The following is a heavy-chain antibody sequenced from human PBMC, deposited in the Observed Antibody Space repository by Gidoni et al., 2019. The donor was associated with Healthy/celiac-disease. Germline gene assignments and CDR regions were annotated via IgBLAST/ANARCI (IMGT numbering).Heavy chain of an antibody. V-gene: IGHV1-2*02. CDR1: GYTFTGYY. CDR3: ARGHSSFDY. J-gene: IGHJ4*02. D-gene: IGHD6-13*01. Sequence: QVQLVQSGAEVTKPGASVKVSCKASGYTFTGYYMHWVRQAPGQGLECIGWINPNVGVTNYAQKFQGRVTMTWDTSFSTAYMELSRLRSYDTAVFYCARGHSSFDYWGQGTLVTVSS. CDR2: INPNVGVT.